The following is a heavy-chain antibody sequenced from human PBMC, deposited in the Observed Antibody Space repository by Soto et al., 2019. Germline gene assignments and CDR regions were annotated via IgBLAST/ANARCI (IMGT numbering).Heavy chain of an antibody. Sequence: QVQLVQSGPEVKNPGASVKVSCKASGYTFKNYGIKWVRQAPGQGLEWVGWITTYNGNRYSAEKFQDRDAMTSEPSTSTNQKELTSLTADDTGGYYCERDTQPKGVAADGASDYWGQGTLVTVSS. CDR3: ERDTQPKGVAADGASDY. J-gene: IGHJ4*02. V-gene: IGHV1-18*01. CDR2: ITTYNGNR. D-gene: IGHD3-10*01. CDR1: GYTFKNYG.